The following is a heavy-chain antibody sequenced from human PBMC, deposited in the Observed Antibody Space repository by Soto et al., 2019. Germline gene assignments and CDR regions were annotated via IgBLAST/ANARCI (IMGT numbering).Heavy chain of an antibody. CDR2: IYYSGST. Sequence: PSETLSLTFTVSGGSISSGGYYWSWIRQHPGKGLEWIGYIYYSGSTYYNPSLKSRVTISVDTSKNQFSLKLSSVTAADTAVYYCARDGRIHYYYYGMDVWGQGTTVTVSS. V-gene: IGHV4-31*03. CDR1: GGSISSGGYY. J-gene: IGHJ6*02. CDR3: ARDGRIHYYYYGMDV.